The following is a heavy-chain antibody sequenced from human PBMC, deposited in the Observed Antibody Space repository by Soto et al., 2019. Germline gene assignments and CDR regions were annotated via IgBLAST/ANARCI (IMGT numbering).Heavy chain of an antibody. CDR1: GFTFSSYS. V-gene: IGHV3-21*01. D-gene: IGHD6-25*01. CDR2: ISSSSSYI. CDR3: ARDGRAARALLY. J-gene: IGHJ4*02. Sequence: GGSLRHSCAASGFTFSSYSMNWVRQAPGKGLEWVSSISSSSSYIYYADSVKGRFTISRDNAKNSLYLQMNSLRAEDTAVYYYARDGRAARALLYWGQGTLVTVSS.